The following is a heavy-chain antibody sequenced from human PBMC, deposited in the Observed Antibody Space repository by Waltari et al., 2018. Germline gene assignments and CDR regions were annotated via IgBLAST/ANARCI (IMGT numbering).Heavy chain of an antibody. CDR1: GFTVSNNY. CDR2: IYAGGTT. J-gene: IGHJ4*02. V-gene: IGHV3-66*02. CDR3: ARATATGATPEY. D-gene: IGHD7-27*01. Sequence: EVQLVESGGDLVQPGGSLRLSCAASGFTVSNNYITWVRQAPGKGLEWVSIIYAGGTTYYADSVKGRFTISRDSSKNTVNLQMNILRPEDSAVYYCARATATGATPEYWGRERWSPSPQ.